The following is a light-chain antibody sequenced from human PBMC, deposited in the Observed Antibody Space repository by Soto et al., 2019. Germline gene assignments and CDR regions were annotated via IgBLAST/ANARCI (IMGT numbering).Light chain of an antibody. CDR3: AAWDGSLSGRV. J-gene: IGLJ1*01. Sequence: QPVLTQPPSASGTPGQRVTISCSGSSSNIGSKDVSWYQQLPGMAPKLLIYRNDQRPSGVPDRFSSSKSGTSASLAISGLQSEDEADYYCAAWDGSLSGRVFGTGTKLTVL. V-gene: IGLV1-47*01. CDR1: SSNIGSKD. CDR2: RND.